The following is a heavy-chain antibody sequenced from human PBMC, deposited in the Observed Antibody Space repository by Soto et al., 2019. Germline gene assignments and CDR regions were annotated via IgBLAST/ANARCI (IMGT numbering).Heavy chain of an antibody. CDR3: AREPPNSGWPEPFDY. CDR1: GFTFSSYA. D-gene: IGHD6-19*01. CDR2: ISYDGNIK. Sequence: QVQLVESGGGVVQPGNSLRLSCAASGFTFSSYAMHWVRQAPGKGLEWVALISYDGNIKYFADSVKGRFTISRDNSRNTLYLQMNSLRPEDTAVYFCAREPPNSGWPEPFDYWGQGTLVTVSS. V-gene: IGHV3-30*14. J-gene: IGHJ4*02.